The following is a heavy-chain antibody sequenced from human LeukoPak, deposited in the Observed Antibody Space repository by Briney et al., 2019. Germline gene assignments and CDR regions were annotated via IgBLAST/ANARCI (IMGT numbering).Heavy chain of an antibody. J-gene: IGHJ3*02. CDR1: GFTFSNYW. D-gene: IGHD3-22*01. CDR2: IKQDGSEK. Sequence: SGGSLRLSCAASGFTFSNYWMSWVRQAPGKGLEWVANIKQDGSEKYYVDSVKGRFTISRDNAKNSLYLQMNSLRAEDTAVYYCARVGPYDSSGYYWEAFDIWGQGTMVTVSS. CDR3: ARVGPYDSSGYYWEAFDI. V-gene: IGHV3-7*01.